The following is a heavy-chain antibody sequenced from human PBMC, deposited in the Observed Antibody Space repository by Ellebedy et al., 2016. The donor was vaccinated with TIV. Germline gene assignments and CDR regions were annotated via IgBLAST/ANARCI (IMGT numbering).Heavy chain of an antibody. CDR1: GYTFTNYG. CDR2: ISAFRGNV. V-gene: IGHV1-18*01. Sequence: ASVKVSCXASGYTFTNYGITWVRQAPGQGLEWMGWISAFRGNVDYAQKTQGRVTMTTDTSTNTAYMELRNLTSDDTAVYYCAKDSEGYCSGGTCHYPDYWGQGTLVTVSS. J-gene: IGHJ4*02. CDR3: AKDSEGYCSGGTCHYPDY. D-gene: IGHD2-15*01.